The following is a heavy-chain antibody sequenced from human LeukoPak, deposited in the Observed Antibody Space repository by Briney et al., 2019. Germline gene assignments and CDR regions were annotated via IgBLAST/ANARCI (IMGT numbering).Heavy chain of an antibody. D-gene: IGHD3-9*01. CDR1: GFTFSTYG. V-gene: IGHV3-30*02. J-gene: IGHJ1*01. CDR2: IRLDGVAT. Sequence: GGSLRLSCAASGFTFSTYGMHWVRQAPGKGLEWVAFIRLDGVATYHADSVKGRFTISRDNSKNTLYLQMNSLRTEDTAMYYCAKGYDTRHWGQGTLVIVSS. CDR3: AKGYDTRH.